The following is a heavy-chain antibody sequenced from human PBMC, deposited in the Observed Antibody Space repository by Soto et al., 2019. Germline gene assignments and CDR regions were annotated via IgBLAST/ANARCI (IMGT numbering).Heavy chain of an antibody. CDR2: ISAYNGNT. CDR1: GYTFTSYG. Sequence: QVQLVQSGAEVKKPWASVKVSCKASGYTFTSYGISWVRQAPGQGLEWMGWISAYNGNTNYAQKLQGRVTMTTDTSTSTAYMELRSLRSDDTAVYYCASKRLTYYDFWSGYYAPDYWGQGTLVTVSS. CDR3: ASKRLTYYDFWSGYYAPDY. J-gene: IGHJ4*02. V-gene: IGHV1-18*01. D-gene: IGHD3-3*01.